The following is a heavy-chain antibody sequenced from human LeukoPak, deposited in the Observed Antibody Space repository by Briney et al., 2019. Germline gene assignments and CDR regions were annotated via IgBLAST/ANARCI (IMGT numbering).Heavy chain of an antibody. V-gene: IGHV3-72*01. Sequence: GGSLSLSCAASGFTISDHYMDWVRQAPGKGLEWDGRTKDKAHSYTTEYAASVRGRFTISIDVSKNSVYLQMNSLQTEDTAVYYCARRPGCGGGICFVDYWGQGTLVTVSP. D-gene: IGHD2-15*01. CDR2: TKDKAHSYTT. J-gene: IGHJ4*02. CDR1: GFTISDHY. CDR3: ARRPGCGGGICFVDY.